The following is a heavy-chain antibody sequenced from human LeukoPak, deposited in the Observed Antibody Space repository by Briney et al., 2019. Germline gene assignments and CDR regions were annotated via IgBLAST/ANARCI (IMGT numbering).Heavy chain of an antibody. CDR3: ARQLDYGGFGAFGI. V-gene: IGHV5-51*01. Sequence: GESLKISCKGSGYSFTSYWIGWVRQMPGKGLEWMGIIYPGDSDTRYSPSFQGQVTISADKSITTTYLQWNSLKASDTAIYYCARQLDYGGFGAFGIWGQGTMVTVSS. CDR1: GYSFTSYW. J-gene: IGHJ3*02. D-gene: IGHD4-23*01. CDR2: IYPGDSDT.